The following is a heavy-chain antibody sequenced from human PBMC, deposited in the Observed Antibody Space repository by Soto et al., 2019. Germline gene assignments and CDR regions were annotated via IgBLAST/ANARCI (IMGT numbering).Heavy chain of an antibody. V-gene: IGHV3-23*01. D-gene: IGHD1-1*01. Sequence: EVQLLESGGGLVQPGGSLRLSCAASGVTFSAYAMVWVRQAPGKGLEWVSTIHGGGGATHYADSVKGRFTLSRDNSKNTLYAPTNSLRAEDTAVYCCAKFETHPLEYWYLDFWGRGTLVTVPS. CDR1: GVTFSAYA. CDR2: IHGGGGAT. J-gene: IGHJ2*01. CDR3: AKFETHPLEYWYLDF.